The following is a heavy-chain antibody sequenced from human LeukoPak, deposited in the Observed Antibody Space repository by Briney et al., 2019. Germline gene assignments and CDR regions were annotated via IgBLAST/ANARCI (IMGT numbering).Heavy chain of an antibody. Sequence: GGSLRLSCAASGFTFSDYYMSWIRQAPGKGLEWVSAISGSGGSTYYADSVKGRFTISRDNSKNTLYLQMNSLRAEDTAVYYCANPPSSIDYWGQGTLVTVSS. CDR1: GFTFSDYY. V-gene: IGHV3-23*01. CDR3: ANPPSSIDY. CDR2: ISGSGGST. J-gene: IGHJ4*02.